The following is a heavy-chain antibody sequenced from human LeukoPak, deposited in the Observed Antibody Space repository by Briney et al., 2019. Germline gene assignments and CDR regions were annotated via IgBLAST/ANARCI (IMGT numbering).Heavy chain of an antibody. CDR2: ISSSGSTI. CDR1: GFTFSSYE. D-gene: IGHD1-26*01. CDR3: ARSGRGGAFDI. Sequence: GGSLRLSCAASGFTFSSYEMNWVRQAPGKGLEWVSYISSSGSTIYYADSVKGRFTISGDNAKNTLYLQMNSLRAEDTAVYYCARSGRGGAFDIWGQGTMVTVSS. V-gene: IGHV3-48*03. J-gene: IGHJ3*02.